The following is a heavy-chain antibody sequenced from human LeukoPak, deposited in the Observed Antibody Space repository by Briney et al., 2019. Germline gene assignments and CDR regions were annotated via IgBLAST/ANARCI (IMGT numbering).Heavy chain of an antibody. D-gene: IGHD3-10*01. CDR1: GFIFSDYY. J-gene: IGHJ4*02. V-gene: IGHV3-21*01. CDR3: ARDRDSFGY. Sequence: PGESLRLSCAASGFIFSDYYMSWVRQAPGKGLEWVSSISSSSSYIYYADSVKGRFTISRDNAKNSLYLQMNSLRAEDTAVYYCARDRDSFGYWGQGTLVTVSS. CDR2: ISSSSSYI.